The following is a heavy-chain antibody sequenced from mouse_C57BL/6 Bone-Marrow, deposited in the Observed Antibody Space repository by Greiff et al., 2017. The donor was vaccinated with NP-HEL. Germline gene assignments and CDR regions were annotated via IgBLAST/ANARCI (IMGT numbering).Heavy chain of an antibody. Sequence: QVQLQQSGAELARPGASVKLSCKASGYTFTSYCISWVKQRPGQGLEWIGEIFPRSGNTYYNEKFKGKATLTADKSSSTAYMELRSLTSEDSAVFFCAKYPYYCGCSPSWFAYWGQGTLVTVSA. CDR2: IFPRSGNT. V-gene: IGHV1-81*01. CDR1: GYTFTSYC. D-gene: IGHD1-1*01. CDR3: AKYPYYCGCSPSWFAY. J-gene: IGHJ3*01.